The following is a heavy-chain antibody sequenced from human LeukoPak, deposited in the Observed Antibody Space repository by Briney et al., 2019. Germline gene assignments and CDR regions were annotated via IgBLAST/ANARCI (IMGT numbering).Heavy chain of an antibody. D-gene: IGHD4-11*01. V-gene: IGHV4-4*07. J-gene: IGHJ4*02. CDR2: IYISGSA. CDR1: GGSISAYY. Sequence: PSETLSLTCTVSGGSISAYYWSWIRQPAGKGLEWIGRIYISGSANYNPSLKSRVTMSVGPSMNQFSLNLRSVTAADTAVYYCARGDYSHFDYWGQGTLVTVSS. CDR3: ARGDYSHFDY.